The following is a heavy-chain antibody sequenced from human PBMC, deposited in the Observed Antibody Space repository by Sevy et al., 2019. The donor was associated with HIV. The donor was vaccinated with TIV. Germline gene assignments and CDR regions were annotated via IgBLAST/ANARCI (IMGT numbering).Heavy chain of an antibody. CDR2: ISGVDAST. D-gene: IGHD6-13*01. V-gene: IGHV3-23*01. CDR1: GFTFSTYA. CDR3: ATDRRTSWGRFDC. Sequence: GGSLRLSCAASGFTFSTYAMNWVRQAPGKGLEWVSAISGVDASTYYADSVKGRFTISRDNSRNTLYLQMSNLRADDTAVYYCATDRRTSWGRFDCWGQGTLVTVSS. J-gene: IGHJ4*02.